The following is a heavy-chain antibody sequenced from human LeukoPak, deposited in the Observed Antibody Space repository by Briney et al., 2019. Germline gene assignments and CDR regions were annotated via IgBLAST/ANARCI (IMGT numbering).Heavy chain of an antibody. D-gene: IGHD1-26*01. CDR3: ARDQRGSYYGFFDY. J-gene: IGHJ4*02. Sequence: GPLRLSCAASGFPFSTYAMSWVRPGPGKGLEWVSAISGSGGSTYYADSVKGRFTFSRDNSKNSLYLQMNSLRAEDTAVYYCARDQRGSYYGFFDYWGQGTLVTVSS. V-gene: IGHV3-23*01. CDR1: GFPFSTYA. CDR2: ISGSGGST.